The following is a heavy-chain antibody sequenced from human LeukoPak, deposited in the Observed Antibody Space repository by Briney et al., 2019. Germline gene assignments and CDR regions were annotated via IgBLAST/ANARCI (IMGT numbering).Heavy chain of an antibody. CDR3: ATADIVATMKPGTCFDY. J-gene: IGHJ4*02. CDR1: GYTLTELS. V-gene: IGHV1-24*01. CDR2: FDPEDGET. D-gene: IGHD5-12*01. Sequence: ASVKVSRKVSGYTLTELSMHWVRQAPGKGLEWMGGFDPEDGETIYAQKFQGRVTMTEDTSTDTAYMELSSLRSEDTAVYYCATADIVATMKPGTCFDYWGQGTLVTVSS.